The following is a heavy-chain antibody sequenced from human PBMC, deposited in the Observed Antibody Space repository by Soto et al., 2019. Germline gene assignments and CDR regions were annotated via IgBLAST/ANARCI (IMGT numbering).Heavy chain of an antibody. CDR3: AKEYCSSTSCSGMDV. J-gene: IGHJ6*02. D-gene: IGHD2-2*01. CDR2: ISWNSGSI. Sequence: GGSLRLACAASGFTFDDYAMHWVRQAPGKGLEWVSGISWNSGSIGYADSVKGRFTISRDNAKNSLYLQMNSLRAEDTALYYCAKEYCSSTSCSGMDVWGQGTTVTVSS. CDR1: GFTFDDYA. V-gene: IGHV3-9*01.